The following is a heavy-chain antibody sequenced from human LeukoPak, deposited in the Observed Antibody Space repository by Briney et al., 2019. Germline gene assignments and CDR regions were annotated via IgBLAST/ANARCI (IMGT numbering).Heavy chain of an antibody. J-gene: IGHJ6*03. CDR3: ARYGSPVVVPAAIHGLRVNYHMDV. D-gene: IGHD2-2*01. CDR2: ISSNGGST. CDR1: GFTFSSYA. V-gene: IGHV3-64*01. Sequence: GGSLRLSCAASGFTFSSYAMHWVRQAPGKGLEYVSAISSNGGSTYYANSVKGRFTISRDNSKNTLYLQMGSLRAEDMAVYYCARYGSPVVVPAAIHGLRVNYHMDVWGKGTTVTVSS.